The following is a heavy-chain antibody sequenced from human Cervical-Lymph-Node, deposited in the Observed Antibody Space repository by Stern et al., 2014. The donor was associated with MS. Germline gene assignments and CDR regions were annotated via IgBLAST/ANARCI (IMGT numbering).Heavy chain of an antibody. V-gene: IGHV1-69*01. CDR2: IIRIFGTM. CDR3: AREWPTVTTYADAFNI. CDR1: GGTFSSYT. D-gene: IGHD4-17*01. Sequence: QVQLVQSGAEVKKPGSSVKVSCKSSGGTFSSYTISWVRQAPGQGLEWVGGIIRIFGTMNYAQKFQGRVTITADESTSTAYMELSSLRFEDTAVYYCAREWPTVTTYADAFNIWGQGTMVTVSS. J-gene: IGHJ3*02.